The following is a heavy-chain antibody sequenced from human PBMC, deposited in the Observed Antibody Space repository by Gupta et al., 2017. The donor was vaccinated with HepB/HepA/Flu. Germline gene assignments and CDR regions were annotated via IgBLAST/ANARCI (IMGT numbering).Heavy chain of an antibody. CDR2: ISYDGSNK. V-gene: IGHV3-30*18. Sequence: QVQLVESGVGVVQPGRSLRLSCAAVGFTFSSYGMHWCRQAPGQGLEWVAGISYDGSNKYYADAVKGRFTISRDNSKNTLYLQMNSLRAEDTAVYYCAKERMIGGRYYYYYYGMDVWGQGTTVTVSS. D-gene: IGHD3-10*02. CDR1: GFTFSSYG. CDR3: AKERMIGGRYYYYYYGMDV. J-gene: IGHJ6*02.